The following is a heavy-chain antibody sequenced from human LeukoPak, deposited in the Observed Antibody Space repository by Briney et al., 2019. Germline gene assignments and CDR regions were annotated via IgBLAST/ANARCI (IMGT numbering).Heavy chain of an antibody. CDR2: IGPDGSTT. V-gene: IGHV3-74*01. CDR3: ARDFYTNYYHSSGDDFDF. D-gene: IGHD3-22*01. J-gene: IGHJ4*02. CDR1: GFTFSDYY. Sequence: PGGSLRLSCAASGFTFSDYYMSWIRQAPGRGLVWVSRIGPDGSTTSYADSVKARFTISRDNARNTLFLQMNSLRAEDTAVYYCARDFYTNYYHSSGDDFDFWGQGTLVTVSS.